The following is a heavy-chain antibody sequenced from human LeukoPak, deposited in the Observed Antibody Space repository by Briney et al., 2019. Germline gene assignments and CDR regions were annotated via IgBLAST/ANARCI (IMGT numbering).Heavy chain of an antibody. J-gene: IGHJ6*03. Sequence: GGSLRLSCAASRFTFSTYWMHWVRQAPGKGLEWVANIKQDGSEKYYVDSVKGRFTISRDNAKNSLYLQMNSLRAEDTAVYYCARDRSSIAAAGSGFYYYYYMDVWGKGTTVTISS. V-gene: IGHV3-7*01. CDR2: IKQDGSEK. CDR1: RFTFSTYW. CDR3: ARDRSSIAAAGSGFYYYYYMDV. D-gene: IGHD6-13*01.